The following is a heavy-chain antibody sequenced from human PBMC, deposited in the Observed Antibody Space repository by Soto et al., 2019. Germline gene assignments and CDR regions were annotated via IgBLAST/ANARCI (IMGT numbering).Heavy chain of an antibody. CDR2: IIPIFGTA. CDR1: GGTFSSYG. Sequence: SVKVSCKASGGTFSSYGISWVRQAPGQGVEWMGGIIPIFGTANYAQKFQGRVTITADESTSTAYMELSSLRSEDTAVYYCAKGAVEMATIGGGYFDYWGQGTLVTVSS. CDR3: AKGAVEMATIGGGYFDY. D-gene: IGHD5-12*01. V-gene: IGHV1-69*13. J-gene: IGHJ4*02.